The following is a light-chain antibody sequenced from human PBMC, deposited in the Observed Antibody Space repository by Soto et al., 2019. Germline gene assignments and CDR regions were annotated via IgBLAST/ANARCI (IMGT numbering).Light chain of an antibody. CDR2: GVS. J-gene: IGKJ5*01. Sequence: DAVMTQPPLSLSVAPGQPASISCKSSQSLPHSTGESFLFWYLQKPGQSPQLLIYGVSTRVSGVPDRFSGSGSGTDFTLEISRVETDDVGIYYCMQSTQLPPTFGQGTRLEI. CDR3: MQSTQLPPT. V-gene: IGKV2D-29*02. CDR1: QSLPHSTGESF.